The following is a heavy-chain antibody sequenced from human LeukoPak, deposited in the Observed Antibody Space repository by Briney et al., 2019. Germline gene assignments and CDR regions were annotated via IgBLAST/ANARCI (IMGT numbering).Heavy chain of an antibody. J-gene: IGHJ4*02. CDR2: ISAYNGNT. D-gene: IGHD3-22*01. CDR3: GRRADYYDSSGYYYYFDY. CDR1: GYTFTSYG. V-gene: IGHV1-18*01. Sequence: ASVKASCKASGYTFTSYGISWVRQAGGQGLEWMGWISAYNGNTNYAQKLQGRVTMTTDTSTSTAYMELRSLRSDDTAVYYCGRRADYYDSSGYYYYFDYWGQGTLVTVSS.